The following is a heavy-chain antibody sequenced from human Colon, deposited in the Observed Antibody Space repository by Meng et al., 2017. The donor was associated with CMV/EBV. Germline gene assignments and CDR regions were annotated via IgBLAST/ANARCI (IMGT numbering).Heavy chain of an antibody. J-gene: IGHJ4*02. CDR3: ARDSTAALHYLDY. D-gene: IGHD6-6*01. CDR1: GYRFSGHY. CDR2: VSPNSGGA. Sequence: WKTCGYRFSGHYIRWVRQATGQGLEWVGCVSPNSGGAYYAQSFQGSVTMSRDTASNTAYMEFSSLRFDDTAIYFCARDSTAALHYLDYWGQGTLVTVSS. V-gene: IGHV1-2*02.